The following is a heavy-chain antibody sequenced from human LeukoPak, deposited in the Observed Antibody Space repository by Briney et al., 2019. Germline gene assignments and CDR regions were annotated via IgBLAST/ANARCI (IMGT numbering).Heavy chain of an antibody. D-gene: IGHD4-23*01. CDR1: GGSISSGGYY. CDR3: ARDGYGGNSNY. Sequence: PSETLSLTCTVSGGSISSGGYYWSWLRQHPGKGLEWIGSIYYSGSTYYYPSLKSRVTISVDTSKNQFSLKLSSVTAADTAVYYCARDGYGGNSNYWGQGTLVTVSS. J-gene: IGHJ4*02. CDR2: IYYSGST. V-gene: IGHV4-39*07.